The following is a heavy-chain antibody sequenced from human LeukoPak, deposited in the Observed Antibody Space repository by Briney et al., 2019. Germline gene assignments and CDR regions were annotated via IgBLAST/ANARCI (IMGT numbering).Heavy chain of an antibody. V-gene: IGHV4-4*07. Sequence: SETLSLTCTVSGGSISSYYWSWIRQPAGKGLEWIGRIYTSGSTNYNPSLKSRVTMSVDTSKNQFSLKLSSVTAADAAVYYCARTPGYCSSTSCEFDIWGQGTMVTVSS. D-gene: IGHD2-2*01. CDR2: IYTSGST. CDR1: GGSISSYY. CDR3: ARTPGYCSSTSCEFDI. J-gene: IGHJ3*02.